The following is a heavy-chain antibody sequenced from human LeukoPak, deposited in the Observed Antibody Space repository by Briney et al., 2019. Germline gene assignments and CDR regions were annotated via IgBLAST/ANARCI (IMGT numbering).Heavy chain of an antibody. J-gene: IGHJ3*02. Sequence: SETLSLTCTVSGDSITTYYWNWIRQPAGKGLEWIGRIYSSGNRNYNPSLKSRVTMSVDTSKKQISLKVSSVTAADTAVYCCARGRGHPDAFDIWGQGTMVTVSS. V-gene: IGHV4-4*07. CDR2: IYSSGNR. CDR3: ARGRGHPDAFDI. CDR1: GDSITTYY.